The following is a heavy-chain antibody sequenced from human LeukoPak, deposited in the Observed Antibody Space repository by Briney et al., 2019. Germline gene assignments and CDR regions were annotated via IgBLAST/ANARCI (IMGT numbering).Heavy chain of an antibody. D-gene: IGHD3-22*01. CDR3: TTGRYYYDSSGYFFVDYFDS. V-gene: IGHV3-15*01. J-gene: IGHJ4*02. CDR2: IKSKTHGGTT. Sequence: GGSLRLSCAASGFTVSDAWMSWVRQAPGKWLEWVGRIKSKTHGGTTDYAAPVKGRFTISRDDSKNTLYLQMNSLKTEDTAVYYCTTGRYYYDSSGYFFVDYFDSWGQGTLVTVSS. CDR1: GFTVSDAW.